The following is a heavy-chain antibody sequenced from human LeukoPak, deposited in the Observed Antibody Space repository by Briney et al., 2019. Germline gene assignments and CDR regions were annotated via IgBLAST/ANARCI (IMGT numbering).Heavy chain of an antibody. D-gene: IGHD4-17*01. Sequence: GGSLRLSCAASAFTFSSYGMHWVRQAPGKGLEWVALIRYDGSDKYYADSVKGRFTISRDNSKNTLYLQMNSLRAEDTAVYYCARGDYGDYHFDYWGQGTLVTVSS. CDR2: IRYDGSDK. J-gene: IGHJ4*02. CDR3: ARGDYGDYHFDY. V-gene: IGHV3-30*02. CDR1: AFTFSSYG.